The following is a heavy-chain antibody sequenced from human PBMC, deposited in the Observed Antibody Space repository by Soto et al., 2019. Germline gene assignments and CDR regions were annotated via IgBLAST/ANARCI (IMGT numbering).Heavy chain of an antibody. Sequence: GGSLRLSCAASGLTFNNYAMSWVRQAPGKGLEWVSSISGSGGTTYYADSVKGRFTISRDNSKTTLFLQMNSLRAEDTALYYCAKGRNSYGSGSFGGDGMDVWGQGTTVTVSS. CDR3: AKGRNSYGSGSFGGDGMDV. D-gene: IGHD3-10*01. CDR2: ISGSGGTT. J-gene: IGHJ6*02. CDR1: GLTFNNYA. V-gene: IGHV3-23*01.